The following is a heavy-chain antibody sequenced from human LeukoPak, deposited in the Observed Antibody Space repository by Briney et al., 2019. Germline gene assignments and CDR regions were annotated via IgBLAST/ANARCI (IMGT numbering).Heavy chain of an antibody. CDR1: GFTFSSYG. V-gene: IGHV3-30*03. CDR2: ISYDGSNK. J-gene: IGHJ3*02. CDR3: ARNYDSSANAHAFDI. Sequence: PGGSLRLSCAASGFTFSSYGMHWVRQAPGKGLEWVAVISYDGSNKYYADSVKGRFTISRDNSKNTLYLQMNSLRAEDTAVYYCARNYDSSANAHAFDIWGQGTMVTVSS. D-gene: IGHD3-22*01.